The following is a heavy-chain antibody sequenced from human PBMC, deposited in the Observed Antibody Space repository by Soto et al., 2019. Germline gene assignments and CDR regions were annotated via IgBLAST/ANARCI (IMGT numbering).Heavy chain of an antibody. Sequence: EAQLVESGGGLVQPGGSLRLSCAASGFTFSNYEMHWVRQAPGKGLECVSGISNNGAQTDYAKSVKGRFTISRDNSENTLYLQMGSLRAEDMALYYCARRGYGSRWPNVYMDVWGKGTTVTVSS. CDR1: GFTFSNYE. CDR3: ARRGYGSRWPNVYMDV. J-gene: IGHJ6*03. V-gene: IGHV3-64*01. D-gene: IGHD6-13*01. CDR2: ISNNGAQT.